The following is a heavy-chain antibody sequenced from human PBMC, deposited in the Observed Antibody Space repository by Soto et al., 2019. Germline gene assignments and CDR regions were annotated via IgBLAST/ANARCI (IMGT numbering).Heavy chain of an antibody. D-gene: IGHD3-22*01. V-gene: IGHV3-66*01. Sequence: GGSLRLSCAASGFTVSSNYMSWVRQAPGKGLEWVSVIYSGGTTYYADSVKGRFTIPRDNSKNTLYLQMNSLRAEDTAVYYCARNGDSSDYRGWFDPWGQGTLVTVSS. CDR1: GFTVSSNY. J-gene: IGHJ5*02. CDR3: ARNGDSSDYRGWFDP. CDR2: IYSGGTT.